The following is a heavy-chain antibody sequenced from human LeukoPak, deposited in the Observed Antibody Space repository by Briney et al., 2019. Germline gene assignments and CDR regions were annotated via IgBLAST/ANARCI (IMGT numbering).Heavy chain of an antibody. V-gene: IGHV4-59*01. D-gene: IGHD6-13*01. CDR3: ASAIAIPAWAFDL. Sequence: SETLSLTCTVSGGSIRSYYWSWIRQPPGKGLEWIGYIYYSGSTNYNPSLKSRVTISLDTSKNQFSLKLNSVTAADTAVYYCASAIAIPAWAFDLWGQGTVVTASS. J-gene: IGHJ3*01. CDR2: IYYSGST. CDR1: GGSIRSYY.